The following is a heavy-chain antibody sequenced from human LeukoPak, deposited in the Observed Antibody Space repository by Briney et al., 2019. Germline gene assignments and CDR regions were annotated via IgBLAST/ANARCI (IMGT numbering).Heavy chain of an antibody. V-gene: IGHV4-34*01. CDR2: INHSGST. Sequence: PSETLSLTCAVYGGSFSGYYWSLIRQPPGKGLEWIGEINHSGSTNYNPSLKSRVTISVDTSKNQFSLKLSSVTAADTAVYYCARTGYCSSTSCYLGYWGQGTLVTVSS. CDR3: ARTGYCSSTSCYLGY. CDR1: GGSFSGYY. D-gene: IGHD2-2*01. J-gene: IGHJ4*02.